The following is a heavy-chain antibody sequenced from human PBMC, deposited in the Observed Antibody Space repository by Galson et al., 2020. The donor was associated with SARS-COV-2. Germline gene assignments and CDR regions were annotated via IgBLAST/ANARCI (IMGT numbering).Heavy chain of an antibody. Sequence: GGSLRLSCATSGFTLSSYEINWVRQAPGKGLEWVSQISTTGSIIYYGESVKGRFTVSRDNAKNSVYLQMNSLRAEDTGVYYCARDSEKITSGGAIVDFIDYWGQGTLVTVSP. CDR2: ISTTGSII. D-gene: IGHD3-16*02. J-gene: IGHJ4*02. CDR3: ARDSEKITSGGAIVDFIDY. V-gene: IGHV3-48*03. CDR1: GFTLSSYE.